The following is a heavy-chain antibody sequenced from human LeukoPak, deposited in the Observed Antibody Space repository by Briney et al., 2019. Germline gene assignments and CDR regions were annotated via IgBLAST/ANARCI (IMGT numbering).Heavy chain of an antibody. CDR1: GFTFDDYA. D-gene: IGHD3-22*01. CDR3: ARSTYYYDSSGPLFDY. J-gene: IGHJ4*02. V-gene: IGHV3-9*01. Sequence: PGGSLRLSCAASGFTFDDYAMHWVRQAPGKGLEWVSGINWNSNRISYADSVKGRFTISRDNAKNSLYLQMNSLRAEDTAVYYCARSTYYYDSSGPLFDYWGQGTLVTVSS. CDR2: INWNSNRI.